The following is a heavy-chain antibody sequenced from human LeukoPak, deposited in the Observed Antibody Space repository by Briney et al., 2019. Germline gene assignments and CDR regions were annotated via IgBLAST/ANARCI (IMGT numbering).Heavy chain of an antibody. D-gene: IGHD6-19*01. CDR3: AKAVIAVAGTAHFDY. CDR1: GFTFDDYA. Sequence: GGSLRLSCAASGFTFDDYAMHWVRQAPGKGLEWVSGISWNSGSIGYADSVKGRFTISRDNAKNSLYLQMNSLRAENTALYYCAKAVIAVAGTAHFDYWGQGTLATVSS. J-gene: IGHJ4*02. CDR2: ISWNSGSI. V-gene: IGHV3-9*01.